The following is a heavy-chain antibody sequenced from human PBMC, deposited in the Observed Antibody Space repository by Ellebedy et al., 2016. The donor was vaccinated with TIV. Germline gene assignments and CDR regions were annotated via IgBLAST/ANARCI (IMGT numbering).Heavy chain of an antibody. CDR3: ARSSGPHYDLWSGYYALDYYYGMDV. CDR1: GYTFTSYG. V-gene: IGHV1-18*04. J-gene: IGHJ6*02. Sequence: ASVKVSCKASGYTFTSYGISWVRQAPGQGLEWMGWISAYNGNTNYAQKLQGRVTMTTDTSTSTAYMELRSLRSDDTAVYYCARSSGPHYDLWSGYYALDYYYGMDVWGQGTTVTVSS. D-gene: IGHD3-3*01. CDR2: ISAYNGNT.